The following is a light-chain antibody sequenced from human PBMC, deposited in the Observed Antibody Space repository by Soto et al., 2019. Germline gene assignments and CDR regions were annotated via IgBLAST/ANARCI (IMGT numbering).Light chain of an antibody. V-gene: IGLV1-44*01. CDR2: NNN. CDR1: SSNIGTNA. J-gene: IGLJ1*01. CDR3: AAWDDSLNGYV. Sequence: QSVLTQPPSASGTPGQRVTISCSGGSSNIGTNAVNWYQQLPGTAPKLLIYNNNQRPSGVPDRSSGSKSGTSASLAISGLQSEDEADYYCAAWDDSLNGYVFGTGTKVTVL.